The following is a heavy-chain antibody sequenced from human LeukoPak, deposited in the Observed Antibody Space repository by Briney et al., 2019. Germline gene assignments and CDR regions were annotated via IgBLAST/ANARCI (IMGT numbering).Heavy chain of an antibody. J-gene: IGHJ4*02. Sequence: SGPTLVNPTQTLTLTCTFSGFSLSTSGVGVGWIRQPPGKALEWLALIYRDDDKRYSPSLKSRLTITKDTSKNQVVLTMTNMDPVDTATYYCAHNHGGSGYYYPPPFDYWGQGTLVTVSS. CDR3: AHNHGGSGYYYPPPFDY. V-gene: IGHV2-5*02. CDR2: IYRDDDK. CDR1: GFSLSTSGVG. D-gene: IGHD3-22*01.